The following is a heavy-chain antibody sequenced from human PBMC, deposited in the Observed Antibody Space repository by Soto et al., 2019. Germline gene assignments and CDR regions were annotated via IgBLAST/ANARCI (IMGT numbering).Heavy chain of an antibody. CDR3: TRVKLFHNPAADL. CDR1: GYTFNTYG. D-gene: IGHD2-2*01. J-gene: IGHJ4*02. V-gene: IGHV1-18*04. CDR2: ISNRNGDT. Sequence: QVDLVQSGAEVRKPGASVKVSCKTSGYTFNTYGIIWVRQAPGQHLEWLGWISNRNGDTNYAQGSHARVTLNTDKATMASMELMKFRSDVTAVYFCTRVKLFHNPAADLWGQGTLGTVPS.